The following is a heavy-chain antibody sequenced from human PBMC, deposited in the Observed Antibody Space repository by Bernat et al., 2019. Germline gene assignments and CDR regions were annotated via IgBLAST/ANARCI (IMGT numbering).Heavy chain of an antibody. V-gene: IGHV1-2*04. J-gene: IGHJ3*02. D-gene: IGHD3-16*02. CDR3: ARGCIRYPYDAFDI. Sequence: QVQLVQSGAEVKKPGASVKVSCKASGYTFTGYYMHWVRQAPGQGLEWMGWINPNSGGTNYAQKFQGWVTMARDTSISTAYMELGRLRSDDAAVYYCARGCIRYPYDAFDIWGQGTMVTVSS. CDR2: INPNSGGT. CDR1: GYTFTGYY.